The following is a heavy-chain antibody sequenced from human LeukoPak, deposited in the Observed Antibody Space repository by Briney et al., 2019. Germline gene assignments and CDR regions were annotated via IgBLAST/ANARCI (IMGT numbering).Heavy chain of an antibody. CDR3: AKRNNYGPPYYSDD. D-gene: IGHD5-18*01. V-gene: IGHV4-61*02. CDR2: IYTSGST. Sequence: RTSETLSLTCAVSGGSISSGSYYWSWIRQPAGKGLEWIGRIYTSGSTNYNPSLKSRVTISVDTSKNQFSLKLSSVTAADTAVYYCAKRNNYGPPYYSDDWGQGTLVTVSS. CDR1: GGSISSGSYY. J-gene: IGHJ4*02.